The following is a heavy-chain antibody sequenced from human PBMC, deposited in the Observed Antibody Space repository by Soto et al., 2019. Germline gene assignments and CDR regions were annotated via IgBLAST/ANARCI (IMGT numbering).Heavy chain of an antibody. J-gene: IGHJ4*02. V-gene: IGHV3-21*03. CDR3: TRDYQAQGRYCSGGSCGSGQYYFDY. Sequence: FLRLSCAASGFTFSSYSRNWVRQAPGRGLEWVSSISSSSAYIYYADSVKGRFTISRDNAKDSLYLQMNSLRAEDTAVYYCTRDYQAQGRYCSGGSCGSGQYYFDYWGQGTLVTVSS. CDR1: GFTFSSYS. D-gene: IGHD2-15*01. CDR2: ISSSSAYI.